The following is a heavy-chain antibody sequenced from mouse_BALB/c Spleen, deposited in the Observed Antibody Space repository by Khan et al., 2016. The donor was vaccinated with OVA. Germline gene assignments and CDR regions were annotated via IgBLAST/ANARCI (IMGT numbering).Heavy chain of an antibody. Sequence: QVQLQQSGPELVRPGVSVKISCKGSGYTFTDYSMHWVKQSHAKSLEWIGVISTDSVNTNYNQKFKGKATLTVDKSSSTAYMELARMTSEDSAIYYCGIRDYFDYWGQGTTLTVSS. CDR2: ISTDSVNT. J-gene: IGHJ2*01. CDR3: GIRDYFDY. CDR1: GYTFTDYS. V-gene: IGHV1S137*01.